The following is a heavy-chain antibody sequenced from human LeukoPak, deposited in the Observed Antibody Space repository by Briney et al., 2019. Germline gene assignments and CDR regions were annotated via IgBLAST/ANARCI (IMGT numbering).Heavy chain of an antibody. J-gene: IGHJ6*02. Sequence: GGSLRLSCVVSGFTFSIYSLNWVRQAPGQGLDWVSYISSDSNTIYYADSVKGRFTISRDNAKNTVYLQMNSLRTEDTAVYYCARGLPNYYGMDVWGQGTTVSVSS. V-gene: IGHV3-48*04. CDR2: ISSDSNTI. CDR3: ARGLPNYYGMDV. CDR1: GFTFSIYS.